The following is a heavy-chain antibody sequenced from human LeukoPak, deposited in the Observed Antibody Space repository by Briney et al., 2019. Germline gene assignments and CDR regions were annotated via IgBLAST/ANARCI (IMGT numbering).Heavy chain of an antibody. CDR1: GGSISSHY. V-gene: IGHV4-59*11. Sequence: SETLSLTCTVSGGSISSHYWSWIRQPPGKGLEWIGYIYYSGSTNYNPSLKSRVTISVDTSKNQFSLKLSSVTAADTAVYYCARSRRDSWYPIEYYYYMDVWGKGTTVTVSS. D-gene: IGHD6-13*01. CDR3: ARSRRDSWYPIEYYYYMDV. J-gene: IGHJ6*03. CDR2: IYYSGST.